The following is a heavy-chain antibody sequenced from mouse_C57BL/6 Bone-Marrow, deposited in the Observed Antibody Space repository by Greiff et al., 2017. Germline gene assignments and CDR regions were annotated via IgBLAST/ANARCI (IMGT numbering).Heavy chain of an antibody. Sequence: VQLQQSVAELVRPGASVKLSCTASGFNIKNTYMHWVKQRPEQGLEWIGRIDPANGNTKYAPKFQGKATITADTSSNTAYLQLSSLTSEDTAIYYCASRSYYSNYCFAYWGQGTLVTVSA. CDR3: ASRSYYSNYCFAY. CDR2: IDPANGNT. CDR1: GFNIKNTY. D-gene: IGHD2-5*01. V-gene: IGHV14-3*01. J-gene: IGHJ3*01.